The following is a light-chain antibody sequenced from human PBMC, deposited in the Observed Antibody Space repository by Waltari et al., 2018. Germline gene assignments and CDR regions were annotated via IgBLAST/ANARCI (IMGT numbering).Light chain of an antibody. V-gene: IGKV2-28*01. CDR2: LGS. CDR3: MQALQLPVT. J-gene: IGKJ4*01. Sequence: DMVMTQSPLSLPVTPGETASISCRSSQSLLQSNVYNYLDWYLQKPGQSPQLLIYLGSNRASGVPDRFSGSGSGTDFTLKISRVEAEDVGVYYCMQALQLPVTFGGGTKVEIK. CDR1: QSLLQSNVYNY.